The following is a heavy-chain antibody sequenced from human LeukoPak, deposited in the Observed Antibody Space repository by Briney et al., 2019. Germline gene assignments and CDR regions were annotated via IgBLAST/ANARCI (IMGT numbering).Heavy chain of an antibody. CDR2: ISPSGGST. J-gene: IGHJ5*02. Sequence: ASVKVSCKASGYTFTSNYMHWVRQAPGQGPEWMGVISPSGGSTTYAQKFQGRVTLTRDMSTSADYLELRSLRSEDTAVEYWAGDNSVRDDAWWCNPGRQGTLVTVSS. D-gene: IGHD5-24*01. CDR3: AGDNSVRDDAWWCNP. V-gene: IGHV1-46*01. CDR1: GYTFTSNY.